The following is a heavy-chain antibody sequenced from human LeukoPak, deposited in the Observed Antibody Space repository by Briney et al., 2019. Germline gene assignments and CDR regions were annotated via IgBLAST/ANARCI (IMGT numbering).Heavy chain of an antibody. CDR1: GGSISSGGYS. CDR2: FYHSGST. CDR3: ARGGGSTLDP. V-gene: IGHV4-30-2*01. J-gene: IGHJ5*02. D-gene: IGHD3-10*01. Sequence: ASQTLSLTCAVSGGSISSGGYSWSWIRQPPGKGLEWIGYFYHSGSTYYNPSLKSRVTISVDRSKNQFSLKLSSVTAADTAVYYCARGGGSTLDPWGQGTLVTVSS.